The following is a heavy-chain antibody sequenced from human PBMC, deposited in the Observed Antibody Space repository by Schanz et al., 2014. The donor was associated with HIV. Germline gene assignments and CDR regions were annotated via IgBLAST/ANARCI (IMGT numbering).Heavy chain of an antibody. CDR2: ISESGGRS. J-gene: IGHJ4*02. V-gene: IGHV3-23*01. D-gene: IGHD3-22*01. CDR3: AKPEYDSRGNSQSHFDY. CDR1: GFTFNNYA. Sequence: EVQLLDSGGGLVQPGGSLRLSCVASGFTFNNYAMTWVRQAPGKGLEWVSSISESGGRSYYADSVNGRFTISRDNSKNTLYLEMTTLRTEDTAVYYCAKPEYDSRGNSQSHFDYWGQGTLVTV.